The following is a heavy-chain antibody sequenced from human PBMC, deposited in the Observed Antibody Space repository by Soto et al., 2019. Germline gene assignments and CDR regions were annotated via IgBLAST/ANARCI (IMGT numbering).Heavy chain of an antibody. V-gene: IGHV4-39*01. CDR3: ARRERYYGSPGWFDP. CDR1: CGSISSFTYY. J-gene: IGHJ5*02. D-gene: IGHD3-10*01. CDR2: VYYNENT. Sequence: SETLSLTSFVSCGSISSFTYYWGWIRQPPGKGLEWIGTVYYNENTYYNPSLKSRVTITVDTAKNQFSLNLRSVTAADTAMYFCARRERYYGSPGWFDPWGPVPLVTVSS.